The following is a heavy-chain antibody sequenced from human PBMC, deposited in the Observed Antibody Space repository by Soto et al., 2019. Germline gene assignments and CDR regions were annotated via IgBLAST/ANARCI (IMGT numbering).Heavy chain of an antibody. D-gene: IGHD5-12*01. CDR3: ARDSPIGSTLSGYDAIDY. J-gene: IGHJ4*02. V-gene: IGHV1-69*08. CDR1: GGPFSNDI. CDR2: IIPLLNIA. Sequence: QVQLVQSGAEVKKPGSSVKVSCKASGGPFSNDIITWVRQAPGQGLEWMGRIIPLLNIATYAQNFQGRVTITADRSTGTAYMELNSLRSEDTAVYYCARDSPIGSTLSGYDAIDYWGQGTLVTVSS.